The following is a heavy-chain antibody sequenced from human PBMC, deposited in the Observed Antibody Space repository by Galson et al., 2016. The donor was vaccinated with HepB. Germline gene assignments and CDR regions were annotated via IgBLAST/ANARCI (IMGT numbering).Heavy chain of an antibody. CDR3: ARGHDYSKYRDSFDI. D-gene: IGHD4-11*01. CDR2: IHHSGST. J-gene: IGHJ3*02. V-gene: IGHV4-4*02. CDR1: GGSISSRNW. Sequence: SETLSLTCAVSGGSISSRNWWTWVRQAPGKGLEWIGEIHHSGSTNYNPSLKSRVTISVDKSKNQFSLKLISVTAADTAVYYCARGHDYSKYRDSFDIWGQGTMVTVSS.